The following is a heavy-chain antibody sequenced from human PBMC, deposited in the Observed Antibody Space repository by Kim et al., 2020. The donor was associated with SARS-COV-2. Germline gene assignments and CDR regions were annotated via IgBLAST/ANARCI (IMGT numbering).Heavy chain of an antibody. J-gene: IGHJ3*02. D-gene: IGHD2-8*02. CDR2: IYYSGST. CDR3: ARARKDIVLVVYAMGAFDI. CDR1: GGSISSGGYY. V-gene: IGHV4-31*03. Sequence: SETLSLTCTVSGGSISSGGYYWSWIRQHPGKGLEWIGYIYYSGSTYYNPSLKSRVTISVDTSKNQFSLKLSSVTAADTAVYYCARARKDIVLVVYAMGAFDIWGQETMVTVSS.